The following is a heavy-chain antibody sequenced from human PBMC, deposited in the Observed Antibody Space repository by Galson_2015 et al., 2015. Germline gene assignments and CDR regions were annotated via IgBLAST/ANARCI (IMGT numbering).Heavy chain of an antibody. CDR3: ARAKAPEPGIAVAPLDPPPRYGMDV. D-gene: IGHD6-19*01. V-gene: IGHV1-18*04. Sequence: SVKVSCKASGYTFTSYGISWVRQAPGQGLEWMGWISAYNGNTNYAQKLQGRVTMTTDTSTSTAYMELRSLRSDDTAVYYCARAKAPEPGIAVAPLDPPPRYGMDVWGQGTTVTVSS. CDR1: GYTFTSYG. J-gene: IGHJ6*02. CDR2: ISAYNGNT.